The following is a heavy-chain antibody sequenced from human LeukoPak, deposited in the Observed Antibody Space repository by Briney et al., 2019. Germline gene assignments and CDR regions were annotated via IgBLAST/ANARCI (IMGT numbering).Heavy chain of an antibody. CDR2: IIPILGIA. J-gene: IGHJ4*02. Sequence: ASVKVSCKASGGTFSSYAISWVRQAPGQGLEWMGRIIPILGIANYAQKFQGRVTITADKSTSTAYMELSSLRSEDKAVYYCARGEYDYVWGSYRPIDYWGQGTLVTVSS. D-gene: IGHD3-16*02. CDR3: ARGEYDYVWGSYRPIDY. CDR1: GGTFSSYA. V-gene: IGHV1-69*04.